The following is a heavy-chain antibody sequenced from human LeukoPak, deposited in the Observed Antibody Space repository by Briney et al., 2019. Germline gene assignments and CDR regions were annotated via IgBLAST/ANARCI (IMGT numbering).Heavy chain of an antibody. J-gene: IGHJ6*03. CDR1: GGSSSGYY. CDR3: ARVVGYCSGGSCYSYSSYYYYYYMDV. CDR2: INHSGST. Sequence: PSETLSLTCAVYGGSSSGYYWSWIRQPPGKGLEWIGEINHSGSTNYNPSLKSRVTISVDTSKNQFSLKLSSVTAADTAVYYCARVVGYCSGGSCYSYSSYYYYYYMDVWGKGTTVTVSS. V-gene: IGHV4-34*01. D-gene: IGHD2-15*01.